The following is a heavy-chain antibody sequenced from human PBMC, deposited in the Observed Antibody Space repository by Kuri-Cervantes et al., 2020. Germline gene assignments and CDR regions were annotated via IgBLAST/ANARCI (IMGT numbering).Heavy chain of an antibody. J-gene: IGHJ5*02. CDR1: GDSVSSNSAA. Sequence: LRLSCAIPGDSVSSNSAAWNWIRQSPSRGLEWLGRTYYRSKWRNDYAESVKSRITINPDTCSNQFSLQLNSVTPEDTAVYYCARDGGGYTALHWFDPWGQGTLVTVSS. CDR3: ARDGGGYTALHWFDP. D-gene: IGHD5-12*01. V-gene: IGHV6-1*01. CDR2: TYYRSKWRN.